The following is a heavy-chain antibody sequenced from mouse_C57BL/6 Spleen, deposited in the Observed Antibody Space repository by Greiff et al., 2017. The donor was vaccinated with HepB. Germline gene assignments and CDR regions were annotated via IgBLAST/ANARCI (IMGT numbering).Heavy chain of an antibody. CDR1: GYAFSSSW. CDR2: IYPGDGDT. CDR3: ARRAQATAWFAY. Sequence: QVQLQQSGPELVKPGASVKISCKASGYAFSSSWMNWVKQRPGKGLEWIGRIYPGDGDTNYNGKFKGKATLTADKSSSTAYMQLSSLTSEDSAVYFCARRAQATAWFAYWGQGTLVTVSA. V-gene: IGHV1-82*01. D-gene: IGHD3-2*02. J-gene: IGHJ3*01.